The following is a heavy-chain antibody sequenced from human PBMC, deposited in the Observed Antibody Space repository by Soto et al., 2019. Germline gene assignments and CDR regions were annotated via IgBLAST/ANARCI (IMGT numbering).Heavy chain of an antibody. V-gene: IGHV4-34*01. CDR3: ARARGRRRQDDVFDI. Sequence: QVQLQQWGAGLLKPSETLSLGCVVYGGSFNDYYWSWIRQPPGKGLGWIGEINHSGSTNYNPSLKSRVTISLDTSKNQFSLKLSSVTAADTAVYYCARARGRRRQDDVFDIWGQGTMVTVSS. D-gene: IGHD3-16*01. CDR1: GGSFNDYY. CDR2: INHSGST. J-gene: IGHJ3*02.